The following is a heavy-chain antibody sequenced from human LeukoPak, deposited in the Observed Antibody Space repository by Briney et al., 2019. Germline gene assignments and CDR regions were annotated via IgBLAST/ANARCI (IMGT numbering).Heavy chain of an antibody. V-gene: IGHV1-69*13. Sequence: ASVKVSCKASGGTFSSYAISWVRQAPGQGLEWMGRIIPIFGTANYAQKFQGRVTITADESTSTAYMELSSLRSEDTAVYYCARDLGIAVAAIGYYYYMDVWGKGTTVTVSS. J-gene: IGHJ6*03. CDR3: ARDLGIAVAAIGYYYYMDV. CDR1: GGTFSSYA. D-gene: IGHD6-19*01. CDR2: IIPIFGTA.